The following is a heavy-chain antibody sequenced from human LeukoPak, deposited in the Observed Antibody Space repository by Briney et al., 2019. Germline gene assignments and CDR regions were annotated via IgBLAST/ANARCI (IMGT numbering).Heavy chain of an antibody. D-gene: IGHD1-26*01. Sequence: ASVEVSCKASGGTFSSYAISWVRQAPGQGLEWMGGIIPIFGTANYAQKFQGRVTITTDESTSTAYMELSSLRSEDTAVYYCARAKYSGSPYNWFDPWGQGTLVTVSS. V-gene: IGHV1-69*05. J-gene: IGHJ5*02. CDR1: GGTFSSYA. CDR3: ARAKYSGSPYNWFDP. CDR2: IIPIFGTA.